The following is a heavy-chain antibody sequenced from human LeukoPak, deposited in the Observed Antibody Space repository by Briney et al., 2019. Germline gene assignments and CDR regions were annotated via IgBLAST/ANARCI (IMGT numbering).Heavy chain of an antibody. V-gene: IGHV4-38-2*02. CDR3: ARGLPGYSSSWYIY. CDR1: GYSISSGHY. Sequence: PSETLSLTCTVSGYSISSGHYWGWIRQPPGKGLEWIGEINHSGSTNYNPSLKSRVTISVDTSKNQFSLKLSSVTAADTAVYYCARGLPGYSSSWYIYWGQGTLVTVSS. J-gene: IGHJ4*02. D-gene: IGHD6-13*01. CDR2: INHSGST.